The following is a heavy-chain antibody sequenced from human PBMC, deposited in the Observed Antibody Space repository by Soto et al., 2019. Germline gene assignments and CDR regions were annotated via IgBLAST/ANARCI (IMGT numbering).Heavy chain of an antibody. D-gene: IGHD3-3*01. V-gene: IGHV2-5*01. CDR1: GFSLSARGVG. CDR2: IHCNDDT. J-gene: IGHJ4*02. Sequence: SRPTLVNPTQTLTLTCTVSGFSLSARGVGVGWIRQPPGKALEWLGIIHCNDDTRYNPSLESRLTTTKDSSKDQVVLTMTIMDPLDTASYYCEHSPWRATPDYWGQGTLVNVSS. CDR3: EHSPWRATPDY.